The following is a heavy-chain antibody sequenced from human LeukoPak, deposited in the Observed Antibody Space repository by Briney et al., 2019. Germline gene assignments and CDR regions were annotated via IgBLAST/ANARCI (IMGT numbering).Heavy chain of an antibody. CDR2: FDPEDGET. J-gene: IGHJ4*02. Sequence: ASVKVSCKVSGCTLTELSMHWVRQAPGKGLEWMGGFDPEDGETIYAQKFQGRVTMTEDTSTDTAYMELSSLRSEDTAVYYCATGPGGVTRLNTDYWGQGTLVTVSS. CDR1: GCTLTELS. CDR3: ATGPGGVTRLNTDY. D-gene: IGHD3-16*01. V-gene: IGHV1-24*01.